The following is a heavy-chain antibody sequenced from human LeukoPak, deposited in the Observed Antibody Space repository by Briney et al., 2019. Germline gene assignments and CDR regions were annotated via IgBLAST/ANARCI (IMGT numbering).Heavy chain of an antibody. CDR2: ISYDGSNK. J-gene: IGHJ4*02. CDR3: ARDRYSSGWYPFDY. V-gene: IGHV3-30*04. Sequence: GGSLRLSCAASGFTFSSYAMHWVRQAPGKGLEWVAVISYDGSNKYYADSVKGRFTISRDNSKNTLYLQMNSLRAEDTAVYYCARDRYSSGWYPFDYWGQGTLVTVSS. D-gene: IGHD6-19*01. CDR1: GFTFSSYA.